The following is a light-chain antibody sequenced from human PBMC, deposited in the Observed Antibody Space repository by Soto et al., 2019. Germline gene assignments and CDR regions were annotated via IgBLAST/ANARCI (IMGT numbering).Light chain of an antibody. CDR2: DAS. Sequence: DIPLTQSPSVLSASVGDTVTITCRASQTISTWLAWYQHKPGKAPNLLIYDASTLMSGVPSRFSGSGSGTEFTLTISSLQPGDFATYYCQQSETYPLTFGQGTRLEIK. CDR1: QTISTW. CDR3: QQSETYPLT. J-gene: IGKJ5*01. V-gene: IGKV1-5*01.